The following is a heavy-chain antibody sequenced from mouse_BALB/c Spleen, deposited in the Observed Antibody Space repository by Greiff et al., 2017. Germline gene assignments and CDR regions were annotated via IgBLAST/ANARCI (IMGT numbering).Heavy chain of an antibody. Sequence: QVQLQQSGAELVRPGSSVKISCKASVYAFSSYWMNWVKQRPGQGLEWIGQIYPGDGDTNYNGKFKGKATLTAHKSSSTAYMQLSSLTSEDSAVYFCASPITTVVASDYWGQGTTLTVSS. J-gene: IGHJ2*01. CDR2: IYPGDGDT. V-gene: IGHV1-80*01. CDR3: ASPITTVVASDY. CDR1: VYAFSSYW. D-gene: IGHD1-1*01.